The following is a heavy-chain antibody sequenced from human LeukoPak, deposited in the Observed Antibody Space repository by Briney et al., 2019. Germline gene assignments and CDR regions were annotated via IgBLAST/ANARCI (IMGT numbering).Heavy chain of an antibody. CDR3: AKDSGGYTYVFDY. V-gene: IGHV3-30*18. D-gene: IGHD5-18*01. J-gene: IGHJ4*02. CDR1: GFTFSSRG. Sequence: GRSLRLSCAASGFTFSSRGMHWVRQAPGKGLEWVAVISYDGSNKYYADSVKGRFTISRDNSKNTLYLQMNSLRAEDTAVYYCAKDSGGYTYVFDYWGQGTLVTVSS. CDR2: ISYDGSNK.